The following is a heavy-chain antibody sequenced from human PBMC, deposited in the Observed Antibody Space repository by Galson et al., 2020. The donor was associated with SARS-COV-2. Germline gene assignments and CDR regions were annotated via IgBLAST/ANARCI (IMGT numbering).Heavy chain of an antibody. D-gene: IGHD3-9*01. J-gene: IGHJ4*02. CDR2: IHNTGNT. Sequence: SETLSLTCTVSGASIDSGRYYWSWIRQHPGKGLEWIGYIHNTGNTYYIPSLERRISISIDTSKNQFSLEVSSVTAADTAVYYCARGTYDVLSGYYYYFDYWGPGTLFTVSS. V-gene: IGHV4-31*03. CDR1: GASIDSGRYY. CDR3: ARGTYDVLSGYYYYFDY.